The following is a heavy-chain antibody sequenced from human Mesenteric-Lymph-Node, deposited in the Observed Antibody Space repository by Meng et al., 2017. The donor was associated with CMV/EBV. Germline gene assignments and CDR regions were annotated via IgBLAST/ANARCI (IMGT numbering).Heavy chain of an antibody. Sequence: VYGGSVSSDSYYWGWIRQPPGKELEWIGYIYYSGSTNYNPSLKSRVTISVDTSKNQFSLKLSSVTAADTAVYYCAREVVATMGSFDYWGQGTLVTVSS. CDR2: IYYSGST. J-gene: IGHJ4*02. CDR3: AREVVATMGSFDY. V-gene: IGHV4-61*01. CDR1: GGSVSSDSYY. D-gene: IGHD5-12*01.